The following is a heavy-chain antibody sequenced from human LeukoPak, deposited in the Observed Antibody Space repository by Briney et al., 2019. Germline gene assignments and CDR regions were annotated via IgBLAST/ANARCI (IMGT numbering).Heavy chain of an antibody. J-gene: IGHJ4*02. CDR3: ARHRRDGYNFFDW. D-gene: IGHD5-24*01. CDR1: GDSIGSYY. V-gene: IGHV4-59*08. CDR2: IYYSGST. Sequence: SETLSLTCTVSGDSIGSYYWSWIRQPPGKGLEWIGYIYYSGSTNYNPSLKSRVSISVDTSKNQFSLKLSSVTAADTAVYYCARHRRDGYNFFDWWGQGALVTVSS.